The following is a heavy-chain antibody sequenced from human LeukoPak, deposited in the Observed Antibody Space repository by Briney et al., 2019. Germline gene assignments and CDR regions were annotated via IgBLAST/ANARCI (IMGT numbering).Heavy chain of an antibody. Sequence: SETLSLTCIVSGGSISSISSNNYHWGWIRQPPGKGLEWIGSIYYSGSTYYNPSLKSRVTISVDTSKNQFSLELSSVTAADTALYYCAREMGVVTAHGIDVWGQGTMATVSS. CDR3: AREMGVVTAHGIDV. CDR1: GGSISSISSNNYH. J-gene: IGHJ6*02. D-gene: IGHD4-23*01. V-gene: IGHV4-39*02. CDR2: IYYSGST.